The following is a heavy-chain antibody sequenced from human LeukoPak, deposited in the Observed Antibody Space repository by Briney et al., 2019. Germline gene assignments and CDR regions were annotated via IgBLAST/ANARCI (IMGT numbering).Heavy chain of an antibody. V-gene: IGHV3-74*01. CDR3: TRGHSVYGAYIGY. D-gene: IGHD5/OR15-5a*01. CDR2: IISDGSSS. CDR1: GFTFSTHW. J-gene: IGHJ4*02. Sequence: PGGSLRLSCSASGFTFSTHWMHWVRQAPGKWLVWVSRIISDGSSSSYADSVKGRFTISRDSAKNMLYLQMNSLRAEDTAVYYCTRGHSVYGAYIGYWGQGALVTVSS.